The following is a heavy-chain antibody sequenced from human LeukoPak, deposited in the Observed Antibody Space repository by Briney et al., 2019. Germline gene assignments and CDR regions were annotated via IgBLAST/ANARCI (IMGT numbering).Heavy chain of an antibody. V-gene: IGHV3-30*03. J-gene: IGHJ4*02. CDR3: ATGRGDY. D-gene: IGHD3-16*01. CDR2: ISYDGSNK. Sequence: RGSLRLSCAASGFTFSTYGMHWVRQAPGKGLEWVAVISYDGSNKYYADSVKGRSTISRDNSKNTLYLQMNSLRPEDTAVYYCATGRGDYWGQGTLVSVSS. CDR1: GFTFSTYG.